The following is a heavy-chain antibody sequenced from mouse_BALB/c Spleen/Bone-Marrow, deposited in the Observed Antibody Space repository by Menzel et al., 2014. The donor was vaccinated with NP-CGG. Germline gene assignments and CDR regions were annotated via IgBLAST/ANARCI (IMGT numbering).Heavy chain of an antibody. CDR2: IRSKSNNYAT. CDR1: GFTFNTNA. CDR3: VSGSYRFAY. J-gene: IGHJ3*01. Sequence: EVKLVESGGGLVQPKGSLKLSCAASGFTFNTNAMNWVRQAPGKGLEWVARIRSKSNNYATYFADSVKDRFTVSRDDSQNMLYLQMNNLKTDDTAMYYCVSGSYRFAYWGQGTLVTVSA. V-gene: IGHV10S3*01. D-gene: IGHD1-1*02.